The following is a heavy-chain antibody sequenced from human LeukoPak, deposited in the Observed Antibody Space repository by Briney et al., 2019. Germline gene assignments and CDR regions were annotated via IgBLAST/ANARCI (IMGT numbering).Heavy chain of an antibody. V-gene: IGHV1-69*05. Sequence: SVKVSCKASGGTFGSYAISWVRQAPGQGLEWMGGIIPIFGTANYAQKFQGRVTITTDESTSTAYMELSSLRSEDTAVYYCARLRVVPAAISYYYYMDVWGKGTTVTVSS. CDR1: GGTFGSYA. D-gene: IGHD2-2*02. CDR2: IIPIFGTA. CDR3: ARLRVVPAAISYYYYMDV. J-gene: IGHJ6*03.